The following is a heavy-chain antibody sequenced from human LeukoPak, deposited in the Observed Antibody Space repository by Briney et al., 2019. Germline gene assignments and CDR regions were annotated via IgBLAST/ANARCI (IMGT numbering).Heavy chain of an antibody. D-gene: IGHD6-6*01. Sequence: GGSLRLSCAASGFTVSSNYMSWVRQAPGKGLEWVSVIYSGGSTYYADSVKGRFAISRDNSKNTLYLQMNSLRAEDTAVYYCAREGGSIAARGGDYYYMDVWGKGTTVTVSS. CDR2: IYSGGST. CDR3: AREGGSIAARGGDYYYMDV. J-gene: IGHJ6*03. V-gene: IGHV3-66*02. CDR1: GFTVSSNY.